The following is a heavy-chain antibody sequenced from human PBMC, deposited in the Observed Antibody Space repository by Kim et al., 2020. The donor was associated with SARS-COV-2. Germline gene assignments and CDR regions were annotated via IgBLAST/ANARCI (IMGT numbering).Heavy chain of an antibody. Sequence: GGSLRLSCAASGFTFSSYAMHWVRQAPGKGLEWVAVISYDGSNKYYADSVKGRFTISRDNSKNTLYLQMNSLRAEDTAVYYCARDRKAAAATQIGYFQHWGQGTLVTVSS. J-gene: IGHJ1*01. CDR2: ISYDGSNK. CDR3: ARDRKAAAATQIGYFQH. D-gene: IGHD6-13*01. CDR1: GFTFSSYA. V-gene: IGHV3-30-3*01.